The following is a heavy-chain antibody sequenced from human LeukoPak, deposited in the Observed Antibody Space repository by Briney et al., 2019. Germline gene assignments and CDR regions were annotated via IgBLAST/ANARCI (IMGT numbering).Heavy chain of an antibody. Sequence: SGGSLRLSCAASGFIFGVSTMHWVRQAPGKGLESVSSISTAGRSTYYADSAKGRFAISRDDFNSTVYLHMSSLRPGDTAMYYCVKDRGSSGWSPFAYWGQGTLVTVSS. J-gene: IGHJ4*02. CDR3: VKDRGSSGWSPFAY. CDR1: GFIFGVST. D-gene: IGHD6-19*01. V-gene: IGHV3-64D*06. CDR2: ISTAGRST.